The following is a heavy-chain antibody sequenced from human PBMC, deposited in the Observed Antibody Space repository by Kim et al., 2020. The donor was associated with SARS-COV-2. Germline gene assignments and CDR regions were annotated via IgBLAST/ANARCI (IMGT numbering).Heavy chain of an antibody. V-gene: IGHV3-66*01. CDR3: ARVDGSGSYYVDY. Sequence: FDADSVKGRFTICRDISNNTLNLQMDSRRAEDTAIYYCARVDGSGSYYVDYWGPGTQVTVSS. J-gene: IGHJ4*02. D-gene: IGHD3-10*01.